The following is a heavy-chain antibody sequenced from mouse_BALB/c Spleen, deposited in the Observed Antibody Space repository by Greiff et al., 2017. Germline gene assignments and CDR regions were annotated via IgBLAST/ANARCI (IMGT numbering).Heavy chain of an antibody. CDR2: ISSGGSYT. V-gene: IGHV5-6*02. CDR1: GFTFSSYG. Sequence: DVKLVESGGDLVKPGGSLKLSCAASGFTFSSYGMSWVRQTPDKRLEWVATISSGGSYTYYPDSVKGRFTISRDNAKNTLYLQMSSLKSEDTAMYYCASGGYGYDDGAWFAYWGQGTLVTVSA. D-gene: IGHD2-2*01. CDR3: ASGGYGYDDGAWFAY. J-gene: IGHJ3*01.